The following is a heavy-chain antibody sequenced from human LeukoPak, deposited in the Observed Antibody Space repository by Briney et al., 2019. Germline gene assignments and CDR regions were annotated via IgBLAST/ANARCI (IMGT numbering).Heavy chain of an antibody. V-gene: IGHV5-51*01. CDR1: GYSFTSYW. D-gene: IGHD3-22*01. Sequence: GESLKISCKGSGYSFTSYWIGWVRQLPGKGLEWMGIIYPGDSDPRYSPSFQGQVTISADKSISTAYLQWSSLKASDTAMYYCASAVDTYYYDSSGYRDAFDIWGQGTMVTVSS. CDR2: IYPGDSDP. J-gene: IGHJ3*02. CDR3: ASAVDTYYYDSSGYRDAFDI.